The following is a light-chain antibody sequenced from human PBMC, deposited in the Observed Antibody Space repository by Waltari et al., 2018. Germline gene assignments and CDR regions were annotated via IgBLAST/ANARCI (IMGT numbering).Light chain of an antibody. Sequence: SYVLPQPPSASEAPGKTARITCGGDNIGSNSVQWYQQKPGQAPVLVIYYGSDRPSGIPERFSGSNSGNTATLTISRVEVGDEAAYYCQVWDSNTDLVVFGGGTKLTVL. CDR2: YGS. CDR1: NIGSNS. J-gene: IGLJ2*01. CDR3: QVWDSNTDLVV. V-gene: IGLV3-21*04.